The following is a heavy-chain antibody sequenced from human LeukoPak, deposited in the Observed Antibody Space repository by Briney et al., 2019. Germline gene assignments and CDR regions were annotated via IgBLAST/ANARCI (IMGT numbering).Heavy chain of an antibody. Sequence: GGSLRLSCAASGFTFSDYYMNWVRQAPGKGLEWVSYISTSGNSIYYADSVKGRFTISRDNAKNSLFLQMNSLRAEDTAVYYCATSQGSWPDYFDYWGQGTLVTVSS. D-gene: IGHD6-13*01. V-gene: IGHV3-11*04. CDR3: ATSQGSWPDYFDY. CDR2: ISTSGNSI. CDR1: GFTFSDYY. J-gene: IGHJ4*02.